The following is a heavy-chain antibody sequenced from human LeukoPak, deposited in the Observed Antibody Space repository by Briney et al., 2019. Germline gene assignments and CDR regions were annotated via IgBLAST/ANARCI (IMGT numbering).Heavy chain of an antibody. CDR2: INPSGGST. V-gene: IGHV1-46*01. CDR1: GYTFTSYD. Sequence: ASVKVSCKASGYTFTSYDINWVRQATGQGLEWMGIINPSGGSTSYAQKFQGRVTMTRDTSTSTVYMELSSLRSEDTAVYYCAREGGGNSDFSMEYYFDYWGQGTLVTVSS. CDR3: AREGGGNSDFSMEYYFDY. D-gene: IGHD4-23*01. J-gene: IGHJ4*02.